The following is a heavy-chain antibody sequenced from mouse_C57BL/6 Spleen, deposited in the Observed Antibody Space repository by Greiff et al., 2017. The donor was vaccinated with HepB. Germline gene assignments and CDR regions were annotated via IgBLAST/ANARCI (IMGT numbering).Heavy chain of an antibody. CDR1: GFTFSDYY. V-gene: IGHV5-16*01. CDR3: ARDIGRREAMDY. Sequence: EVQLVESEGGLVQPGSSMKLSCTASGFTFSDYYMAWVRQVPEKGLEWVANINYDGSSTYYLDSLKSRFIISRDNAKNILYLQMSSLKSEDTATYYCARDIGRREAMDYWGQGTSVTVSS. CDR2: INYDGSST. D-gene: IGHD2-12*01. J-gene: IGHJ4*01.